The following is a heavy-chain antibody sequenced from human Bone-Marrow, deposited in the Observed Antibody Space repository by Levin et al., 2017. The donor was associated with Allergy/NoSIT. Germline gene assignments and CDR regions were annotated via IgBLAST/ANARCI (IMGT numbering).Heavy chain of an antibody. J-gene: IGHJ4*02. D-gene: IGHD3-3*01. CDR1: GYSFTGYY. CDR2: INHSSGGT. V-gene: IGHV1-2*02. CDR3: AVSIFGVVY. Sequence: GASLKISCKGSGYSFTGYYMHWVRQAPGQGLEWMGWINHSSGGTNYAQKFQGRVSMTGDRSITTGYMELTSLQSDDTAVYYCAVSIFGVVYWGQGTLVTVSS.